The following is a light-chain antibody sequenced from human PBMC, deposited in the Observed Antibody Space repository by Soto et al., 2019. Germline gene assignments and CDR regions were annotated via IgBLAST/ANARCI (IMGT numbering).Light chain of an antibody. Sequence: DIQLTQSPSSLSASVGDRVTITCQTSQSINTHLYWYQQKPGKPPKLLIHAISSLQSGVPSRFSGSGSGTDFSLTISSLQPEDSATYYCQQSYSFPRTLGQRTKVEI. CDR2: AIS. CDR3: QQSYSFPRT. CDR1: QSINTH. V-gene: IGKV1-39*01. J-gene: IGKJ1*01.